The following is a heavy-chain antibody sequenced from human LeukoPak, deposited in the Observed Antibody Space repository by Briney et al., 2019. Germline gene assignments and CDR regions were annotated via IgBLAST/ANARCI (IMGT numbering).Heavy chain of an antibody. CDR1: GFTFSDYS. D-gene: IGHD3-22*01. Sequence: PGGSLRLSCAASGFTFSDYSMNWVRQAPGKGLEWVSSISSSGSTIYYADSVKGRFTISRDNAKNSLYLQMNSLRAEDTAVYYCAREAYYYDSSGYYYREFDYWGQGTLVTVSS. CDR2: ISSSGSTI. CDR3: AREAYYYDSSGYYYREFDY. V-gene: IGHV3-48*04. J-gene: IGHJ4*02.